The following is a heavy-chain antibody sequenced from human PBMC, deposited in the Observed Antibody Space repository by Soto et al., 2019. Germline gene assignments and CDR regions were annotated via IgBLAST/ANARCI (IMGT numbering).Heavy chain of an antibody. CDR1: GFTFSSYA. Sequence: EVQLLESGGGLVQPGGSLRLSCAASGFTFSSYAMSWVRQAPGKGLEWVSAISGSGGSTYYADSVKGRITISRDNSKNTLYLQMNSLRAEDTAVYYCAKFVLRFLEWLPQGFDPWGQGTLVTVSS. D-gene: IGHD3-3*01. CDR3: AKFVLRFLEWLPQGFDP. V-gene: IGHV3-23*01. J-gene: IGHJ5*02. CDR2: ISGSGGST.